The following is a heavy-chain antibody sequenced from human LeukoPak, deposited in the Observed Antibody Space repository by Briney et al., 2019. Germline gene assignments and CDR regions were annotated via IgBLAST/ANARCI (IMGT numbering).Heavy chain of an antibody. CDR3: AKGPGGYFDY. CDR1: GFTFSNYA. J-gene: IGHJ4*02. V-gene: IGHV3-23*01. Sequence: PGGSLRLSCAAPGFTFSNYAMNWVRQAPGKGLAWVSTVSTSGGSTYYADSVKGRFTISRDNSKNTLYLQMNSLRDEDTAVYYCAKGPGGYFDYWGQGTLVTVSS. CDR2: VSTSGGST. D-gene: IGHD2-8*02.